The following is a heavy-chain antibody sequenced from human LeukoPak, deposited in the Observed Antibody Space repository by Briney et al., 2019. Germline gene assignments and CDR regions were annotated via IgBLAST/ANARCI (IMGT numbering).Heavy chain of an antibody. J-gene: IGHJ4*02. CDR1: GFTFSDYY. D-gene: IGHD3-22*01. CDR3: ARGDYYYDSSGPDGTFDY. Sequence: KSGGSLRLSCAASGFTFSDYYMSWIRQAPGKGLEWIGEINHSGSTNYNPSLKSRVTISVDTSKNQFSLKLSSVTAADTAVYYCARGDYYYDSSGPDGTFDYWGQGTLVTVSS. CDR2: INHSGST. V-gene: IGHV4-34*01.